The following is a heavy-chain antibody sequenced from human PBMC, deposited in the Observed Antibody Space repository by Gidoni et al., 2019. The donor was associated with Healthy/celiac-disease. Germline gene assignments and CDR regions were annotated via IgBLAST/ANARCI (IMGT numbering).Heavy chain of an antibody. Sequence: QVQLVQSGAEVKKPGSSVKVSCQASGGTFSSYATSWVRQAPGQGLEWMGGIIPIFGTANYAQKFQGRVTITADESTSTAYMELSSLRSEDTAVYYCARVVGDFWSGYTTRYFDYWGQGTLVTVSS. CDR1: GGTFSSYA. D-gene: IGHD3-3*01. J-gene: IGHJ4*02. V-gene: IGHV1-69*01. CDR3: ARVVGDFWSGYTTRYFDY. CDR2: IIPIFGTA.